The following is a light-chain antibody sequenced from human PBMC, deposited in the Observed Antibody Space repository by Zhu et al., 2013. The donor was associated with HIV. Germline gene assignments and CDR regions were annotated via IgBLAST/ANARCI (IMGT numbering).Light chain of an antibody. Sequence: ETVMTQSPATLSVSPGERATLSCRASQSVGTFLAWYQQKPGQAPRLLVYGASNRAAGIPVRFSGSGSGTDFTLSITRLEPEDLAVYYCQQYGSSPLTFGGGTTLELK. V-gene: IGKV3-20*01. J-gene: IGKJ4*01. CDR1: QSVGTF. CDR3: QQYGSSPLT. CDR2: GAS.